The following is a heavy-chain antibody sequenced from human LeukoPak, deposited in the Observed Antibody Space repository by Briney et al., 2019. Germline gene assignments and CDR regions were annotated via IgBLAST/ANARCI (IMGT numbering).Heavy chain of an antibody. J-gene: IGHJ4*02. Sequence: SETLSLTCTVSGGSISSGSYYWSWIRQPPGKGLEWIGYIYYSGSTNYNPSLKSRVTISVDTSKNQFSLKLSSVTAADTAVYYCARLIGAAAGLIGPYYFDYWGQGTLVTVSS. V-gene: IGHV4-61*01. CDR3: ARLIGAAAGLIGPYYFDY. CDR1: GGSISSGSYY. D-gene: IGHD6-13*01. CDR2: IYYSGST.